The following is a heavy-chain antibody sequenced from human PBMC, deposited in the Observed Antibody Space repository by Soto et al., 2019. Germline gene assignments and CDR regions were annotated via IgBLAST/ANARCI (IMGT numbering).Heavy chain of an antibody. J-gene: IGHJ4*02. CDR2: INPNSGGT. CDR3: ARAINDFWSGSFDY. CDR1: GYTFTGYY. V-gene: IGHV1-2*04. Sequence: QVQLVQSGAEVKKPGASVKVSCKASGYTFTGYYMHWVRQAPGQGLEWMGWINPNSGGTNYPQKFQGWVTMTRDTSISTAYRELSRLRSDDTAVYYCARAINDFWSGSFDYWGQGTLVTVSS. D-gene: IGHD3-3*01.